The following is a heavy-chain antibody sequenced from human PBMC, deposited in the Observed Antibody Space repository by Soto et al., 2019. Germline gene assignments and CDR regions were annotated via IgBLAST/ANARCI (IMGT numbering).Heavy chain of an antibody. D-gene: IGHD2-15*01. Sequence: QVQLVESGGGVVQPGRSLRLSCAGSGFTFSDYGMHWVRQAPGKGLEWVAVIWYDGSKTYYVDSVKGRFTISRDNSKSTVDLQMNSLRAEDTALYYCAKGLGSPYWYFDLWGRGTLVTVSS. CDR3: AKGLGSPYWYFDL. CDR2: IWYDGSKT. J-gene: IGHJ2*01. V-gene: IGHV3-33*06. CDR1: GFTFSDYG.